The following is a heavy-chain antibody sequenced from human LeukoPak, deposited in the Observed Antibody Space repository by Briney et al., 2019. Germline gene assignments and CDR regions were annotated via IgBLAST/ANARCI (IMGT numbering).Heavy chain of an antibody. Sequence: GGSVRLSCSASGFTFSSFSMMWVRQAPGKGLEWVSSISSSSSYIYYADSVKGRFTISRDNAKNSLYLQMNSLRAEDTAVYYCTRDAGYSSSSVGYYMDVWGKGTTVTVSS. V-gene: IGHV3-21*01. D-gene: IGHD6-6*01. CDR2: ISSSSSYI. CDR3: TRDAGYSSSSVGYYMDV. J-gene: IGHJ6*03. CDR1: GFTFSSFS.